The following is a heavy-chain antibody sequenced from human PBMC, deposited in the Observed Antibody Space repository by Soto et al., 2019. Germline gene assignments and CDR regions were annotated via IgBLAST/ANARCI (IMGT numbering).Heavy chain of an antibody. CDR1: GGSMSSGDHY. CDR2: VDNSGST. V-gene: IGHV4-30-4*01. D-gene: IGHD4-4*01. CDR3: ARGFSVTYYYYYYGMDV. Sequence: ASETLSLTCSLSGGSMSSGDHYWSWIRQPPGKGLEWIGYVDNSGSTDYNPSLKSRVTISVDTSKNQFSLKLSSVTAADTAVYYCARGFSVTYYYYYYGMDVWGQGTTVTVSS. J-gene: IGHJ6*02.